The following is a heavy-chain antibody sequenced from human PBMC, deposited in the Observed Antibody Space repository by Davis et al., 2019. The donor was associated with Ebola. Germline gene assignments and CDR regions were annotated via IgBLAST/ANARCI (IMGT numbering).Heavy chain of an antibody. CDR1: GFTFSSYD. D-gene: IGHD3-3*01. V-gene: IGHV3-13*01. CDR3: AREKSQVLRFLEWLSDYYGMDV. J-gene: IGHJ6*02. Sequence: GESLKISCAASGFTFSSYDMHWVRQATGKGLEWVSAIGTAGDTYYPGSVKGRFTISRENAKNSLYLQMNSLRAEDTAVYYCAREKSQVLRFLEWLSDYYGMDVWGQGTTVTVSS. CDR2: IGTAGDT.